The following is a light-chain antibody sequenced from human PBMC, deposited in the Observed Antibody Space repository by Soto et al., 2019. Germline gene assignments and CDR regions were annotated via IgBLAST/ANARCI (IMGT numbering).Light chain of an antibody. J-gene: IGKJ2*01. Sequence: DIQMTQSPSSVSASIGDTVTSTCRASQDINVYLNWYQQKPGEVPKLLIYSASSLHSGVPSRFTGSGSETDFTLTIRSLQPEDFATYYCQHGYVAPYNFGQGTTGDIK. V-gene: IGKV1-39*01. CDR2: SAS. CDR1: QDINVY. CDR3: QHGYVAPYN.